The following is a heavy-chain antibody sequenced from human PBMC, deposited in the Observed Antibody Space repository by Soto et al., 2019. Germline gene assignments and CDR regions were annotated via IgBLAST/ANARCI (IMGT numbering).Heavy chain of an antibody. V-gene: IGHV3-23*01. J-gene: IGHJ4*02. CDR1: GITLSSYA. CDR3: AKGQNSGTYRFYFDY. Sequence: LRLSCAASGITLSSYAMSWVRQAPGKGPEWVSGISASGGSTSYADSVKGRFTISRDNSKNTLYLQMNSLRADDTAVYHCAKGQNSGTYRFYFDYWGQGALVTVSS. CDR2: ISASGGST. D-gene: IGHD1-26*01.